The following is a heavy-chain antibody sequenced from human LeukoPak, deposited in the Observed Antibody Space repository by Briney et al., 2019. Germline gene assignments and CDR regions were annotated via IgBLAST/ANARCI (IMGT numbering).Heavy chain of an antibody. V-gene: IGHV1-46*01. CDR1: GYTFTSYY. CDR3: ATSGSYGDCSN. D-gene: IGHD4-17*01. CDR2: INPGGGGT. Sequence: ASVKVSCKASGYTFTSYYMHWVRQAPGQGLEWMGIINPGGGGTSYAQKFQGRVTMTRDTSTSTVYMELSSLRSEDTAVYYCATSGSYGDCSNWGQGTLVTVSS. J-gene: IGHJ4*02.